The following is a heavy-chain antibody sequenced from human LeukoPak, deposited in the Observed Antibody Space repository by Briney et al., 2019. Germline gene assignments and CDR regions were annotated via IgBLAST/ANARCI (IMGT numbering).Heavy chain of an antibody. CDR2: ISWSGSYT. V-gene: IGHV3-21*01. CDR3: ARAPRAVVGPPRPLFDY. CDR1: GFTFSSYS. D-gene: IGHD6-19*01. J-gene: IGHJ4*02. Sequence: GGTLSLPCAASGFTFSSYSMNWIRQAPGKGLEWVSSISWSGSYTYNAHSVKGRFTISRDNAKNSLYLQMNSLRAEDTAVYYCARAPRAVVGPPRPLFDYWGQGTLVTVSS.